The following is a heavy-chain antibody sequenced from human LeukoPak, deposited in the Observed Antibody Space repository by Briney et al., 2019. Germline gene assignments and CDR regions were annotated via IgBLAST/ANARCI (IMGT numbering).Heavy chain of an antibody. Sequence: GASVKVSCKASGYTFTSHGISWVRQGPGHGLEWTGWISAYNGNPTYAQKLQGRVTVTTDTSTSTAYMELRSLISGDTAVYYCARAGQGYYYDTSAYYYDYWGQGTLVTVSS. CDR2: ISAYNGNP. CDR3: ARAGQGYYYDTSAYYYDY. J-gene: IGHJ4*02. V-gene: IGHV1-18*01. D-gene: IGHD3-22*01. CDR1: GYTFTSHG.